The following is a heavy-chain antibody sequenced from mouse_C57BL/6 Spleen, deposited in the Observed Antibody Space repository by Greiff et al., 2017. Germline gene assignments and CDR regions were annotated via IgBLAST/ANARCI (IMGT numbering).Heavy chain of an antibody. J-gene: IGHJ1*03. CDR3: TREGYGSSYRYFDV. V-gene: IGHV1-15*01. Sequence: QVQLQQSGAELVRPGASVTLSCKASGYTFTDYEMHWVKQTPVHGLEWIGAIDPETGGTAYNQKFKGKAILTADKSSSTAYMELRSLTTEDSAVYYCTREGYGSSYRYFDVWGTGTTVTVAS. D-gene: IGHD1-1*01. CDR2: IDPETGGT. CDR1: GYTFTDYE.